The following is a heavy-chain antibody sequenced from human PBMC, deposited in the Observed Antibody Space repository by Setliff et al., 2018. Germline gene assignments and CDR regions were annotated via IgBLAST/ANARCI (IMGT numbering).Heavy chain of an antibody. D-gene: IGHD1-26*01. CDR3: ARKGISALSGAFDM. CDR2: IYSSGST. CDR1: GGSISTTDYY. J-gene: IGHJ3*02. Sequence: SETLSLTCTVSGGSISTTDYYWGWIRQPPGKGLEWIGYIYSSGSTYYNPSLKSRITMSVDTSKNQFSLKLSSVTAADTAVYYCARKGISALSGAFDMWGQGTMVTVSS. V-gene: IGHV4-39*07.